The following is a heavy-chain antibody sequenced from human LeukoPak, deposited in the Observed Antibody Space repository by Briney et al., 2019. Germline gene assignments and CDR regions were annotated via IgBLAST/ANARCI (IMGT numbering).Heavy chain of an antibody. V-gene: IGHV4-39*01. J-gene: IGHJ5*02. CDR1: GGSISSSSYY. CDR2: IYYSGST. CDR3: ARSYSSGSIDT. Sequence: PSETLSLTCTVSGGSISSSSYYWGWIRQPPGKGLEWIGSIYYSGSTYYNPSLKSRVTISVDTSKNQFSLKLSSVTAADTAVYYCARSYSSGSIDTWGQGTLVTVSS. D-gene: IGHD6-19*01.